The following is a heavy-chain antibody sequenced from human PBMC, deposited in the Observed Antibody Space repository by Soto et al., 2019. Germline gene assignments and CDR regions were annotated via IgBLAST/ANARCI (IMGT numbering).Heavy chain of an antibody. CDR2: ISYDGSNK. Sequence: GGSLRLSCAASGFTFSSYAMHWVRQAPGKGLEWVAVISYDGSNKYYADSVKGRFTISRDNSKNTLYLQMNSLRAEDTAVYYCAREWGWELLNAFDIWGQGTMVTVSS. V-gene: IGHV3-30-3*01. J-gene: IGHJ3*02. D-gene: IGHD1-26*01. CDR1: GFTFSSYA. CDR3: AREWGWELLNAFDI.